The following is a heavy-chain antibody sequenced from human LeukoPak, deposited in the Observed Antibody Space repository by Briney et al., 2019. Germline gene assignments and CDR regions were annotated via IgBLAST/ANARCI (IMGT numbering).Heavy chain of an antibody. CDR1: GFIVSSDY. CDR2: IYSGGNT. Sequence: GGSLRLSCAVSGFIVSSDYTSWVRQAPGKGLEWVSTIYSGGNTYYADSVKGRFTISRDNSKNTLYLQMNSLRAEDTAVYYCAKTQYYYDSSGYYYDYWGQGTLVTVSS. V-gene: IGHV3-53*01. J-gene: IGHJ4*02. D-gene: IGHD3-22*01. CDR3: AKTQYYYDSSGYYYDY.